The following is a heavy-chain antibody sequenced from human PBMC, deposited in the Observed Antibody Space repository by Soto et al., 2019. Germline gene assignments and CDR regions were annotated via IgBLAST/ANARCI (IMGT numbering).Heavy chain of an antibody. D-gene: IGHD1-26*01. J-gene: IGHJ4*02. CDR1: GDSIISAHW. Sequence: QVQLQESGPGLVKPSGTLSLTCAVSGDSIISAHWWTWVRQPPGKGLEWIGEIYHSGTTNYNPSLKSRVTISVDKAKNQFSLKLNSVTAADTAVYYCASDREGQTPLDSWGQGTLVTVSS. V-gene: IGHV4-4*02. CDR3: ASDREGQTPLDS. CDR2: IYHSGTT.